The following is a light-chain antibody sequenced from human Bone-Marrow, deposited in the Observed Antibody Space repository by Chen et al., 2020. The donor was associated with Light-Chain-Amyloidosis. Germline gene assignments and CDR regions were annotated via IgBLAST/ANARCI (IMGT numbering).Light chain of an antibody. CDR2: GAS. Sequence: EIVLTQSPGPLSLSPGERATLSCRASQSVSSSYLAWYQQKPGQAPRLLLYGASSRATGIPARVSGSGSVTDFTLTISRLEREDVAVYYCQHDGNSPQTFGQETKVEIK. CDR1: QSVSSSY. J-gene: IGKJ1*01. V-gene: IGKV3-20*01. CDR3: QHDGNSPQT.